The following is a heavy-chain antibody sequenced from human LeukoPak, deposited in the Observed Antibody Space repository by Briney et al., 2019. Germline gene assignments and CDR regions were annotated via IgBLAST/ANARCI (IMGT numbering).Heavy chain of an antibody. Sequence: ASVKVSCKASGYTFTSYDINWVRQATGQGLEWMGWMNPNSGNTGYAQKFQGRVTITADESTSTAYMGLSSLRSEDTAVYYCAQYYYDSSGYLDAFDIWGQGTMVTVSS. D-gene: IGHD3-22*01. V-gene: IGHV1-8*03. CDR1: GYTFTSYD. CDR2: MNPNSGNT. CDR3: AQYYYDSSGYLDAFDI. J-gene: IGHJ3*02.